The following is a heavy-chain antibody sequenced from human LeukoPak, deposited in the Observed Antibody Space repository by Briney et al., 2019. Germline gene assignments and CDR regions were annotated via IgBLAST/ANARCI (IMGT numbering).Heavy chain of an antibody. D-gene: IGHD6-19*01. V-gene: IGHV3-21*01. CDR3: AKDSGSGWTFDY. J-gene: IGHJ4*02. Sequence: PGGSLRLSCVASGFTFSNAWMSWVRKAPGKGLEWVSFISSTSSYIYYADLVRGRFTISRDNAKNSLYLQMNSLRAEDTAVYYCAKDSGSGWTFDYWGQGTLVTVSS. CDR1: GFTFSNAW. CDR2: ISSTSSYI.